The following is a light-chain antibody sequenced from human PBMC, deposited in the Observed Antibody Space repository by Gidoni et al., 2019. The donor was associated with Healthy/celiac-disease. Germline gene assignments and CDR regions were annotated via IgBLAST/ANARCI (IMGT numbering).Light chain of an antibody. J-gene: IGKJ5*01. V-gene: IGKV1-39*01. CDR3: QQSYSTPPIT. Sequence: DIQMTQSPSSLSASVGDRVTITCRASQSISSYLNWYQQKPGKAPKLLIYAASSLQSGVPSRFSGSVSGTDFTLTISSLQPEDFATYYCQQSYSTPPITCGQGTRLEIK. CDR2: AAS. CDR1: QSISSY.